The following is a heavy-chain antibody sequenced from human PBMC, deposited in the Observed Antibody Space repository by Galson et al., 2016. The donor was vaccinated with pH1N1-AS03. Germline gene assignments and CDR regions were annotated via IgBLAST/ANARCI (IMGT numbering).Heavy chain of an antibody. CDR2: ISVTGKTI. D-gene: IGHD3-10*01. V-gene: IGHV3-11*01. Sequence: SLRLSCAASGFNFTDFYMTWVRQAPGKGLEWLSSISVTGKTIYYADSVKGRFTISRDNFKNSVYLHLDNLRAEDTAVYHCARDSMVLRGILRYGGQGTRVTVS. CDR1: GFNFTDFY. J-gene: IGHJ1*01. CDR3: ARDSMVLRGILRY.